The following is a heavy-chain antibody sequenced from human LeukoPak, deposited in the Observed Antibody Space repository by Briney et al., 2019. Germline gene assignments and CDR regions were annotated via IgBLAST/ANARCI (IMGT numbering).Heavy chain of an antibody. J-gene: IGHJ4*02. CDR3: AKDAQRGFDYSNSLEY. D-gene: IGHD4-11*01. CDR2: IWSDKSNR. CDR1: GFIFNHHA. V-gene: IGHV3-33*06. Sequence: GGSLRLSCAASGFIFNHHAMHWVRQAPGKGMEWVAVIWSDKSNRFYADSVRGRFTISRDDSRKTVYLQMERMTAEDTAIYYCAKDAQRGFDYSNSLEYWGQGALVTVAS.